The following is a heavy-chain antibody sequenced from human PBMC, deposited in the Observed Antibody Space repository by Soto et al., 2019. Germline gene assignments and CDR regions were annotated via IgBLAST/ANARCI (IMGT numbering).Heavy chain of an antibody. J-gene: IGHJ6*02. Sequence: SETLSLTCAVYGGSFSGYYWSWIRQPPGKGLEWIGEINHSGSTNYNPSLKSRVTISVDTSKNQSSLKLSSVTAADTAVYYCARDLACSSTSCQGYYYYYGMDVWGQGTTVTVSS. CDR2: INHSGST. CDR3: ARDLACSSTSCQGYYYYYGMDV. D-gene: IGHD2-2*01. V-gene: IGHV4-34*01. CDR1: GGSFSGYY.